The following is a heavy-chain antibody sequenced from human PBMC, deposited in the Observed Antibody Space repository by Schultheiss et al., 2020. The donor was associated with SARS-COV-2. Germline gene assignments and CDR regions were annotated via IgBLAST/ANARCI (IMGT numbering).Heavy chain of an antibody. CDR1: GGSISSYY. V-gene: IGHV3-21*04. CDR3: ARQIGTYYDY. J-gene: IGHJ4*02. Sequence: GGSLRLSCTVSGGSISSYYWGWIRQAPGKGLEWVSSISSSSSYIYYADSVKGRFTISRDNAKNSLSLQMNSLRAEDTAVFHCARQIGTYYDYWGQGTLVTVSS. CDR2: ISSSSSYI. D-gene: IGHD1-26*01.